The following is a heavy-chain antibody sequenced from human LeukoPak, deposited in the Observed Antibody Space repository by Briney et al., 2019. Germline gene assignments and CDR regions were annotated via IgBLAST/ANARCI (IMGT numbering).Heavy chain of an antibody. CDR1: GGSISSSSYF. J-gene: IGHJ4*02. Sequence: SETLSLTCTVSGGSISSSSYFWGWIRQPPGKGLEWIGSIYYSGSTYYNPSLKSRVTVSVDTSKNQFSLQLNSITAADTAVYYCARHAAQGQWLLYFDYWGQGTLVTVSS. CDR2: IYYSGST. D-gene: IGHD6-19*01. CDR3: ARHAAQGQWLLYFDY. V-gene: IGHV4-39*01.